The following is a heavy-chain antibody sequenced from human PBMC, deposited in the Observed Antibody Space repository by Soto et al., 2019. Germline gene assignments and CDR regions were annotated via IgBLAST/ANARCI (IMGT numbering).Heavy chain of an antibody. CDR2: ISGSGGST. CDR3: AKEYYDFWSGFYAPY. Sequence: GESLKISCAASGFTFSSYAMSWVRQAPGKGLEWVSAISGSGGSTYYADSVKGRFTISRDNSKNTLYLQMNSLRAEDTAVYYCAKEYYDFWSGFYAPYWGQGTLVTVSS. CDR1: GFTFSSYA. D-gene: IGHD3-3*01. J-gene: IGHJ4*02. V-gene: IGHV3-23*01.